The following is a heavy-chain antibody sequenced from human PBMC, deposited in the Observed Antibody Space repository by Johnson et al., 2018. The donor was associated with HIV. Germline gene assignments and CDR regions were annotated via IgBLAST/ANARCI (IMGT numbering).Heavy chain of an antibody. CDR2: IRSGGANI. V-gene: IGHV3-48*04. D-gene: IGHD2-15*01. Sequence: MHLVAPGGGVVQPGGSLRLPCAAPRFTLIIYGMHCVRQAPGKGLEWVSDIRSGGANIHYADSVKRRFTISRDNAKNSLYLQMNRPGAEDTAVYYCARARWYLGGGSCCAFDIWGQGTMVTVSS. CDR1: RFTLIIYG. CDR3: ARARWYLGGGSCCAFDI. J-gene: IGHJ3*02.